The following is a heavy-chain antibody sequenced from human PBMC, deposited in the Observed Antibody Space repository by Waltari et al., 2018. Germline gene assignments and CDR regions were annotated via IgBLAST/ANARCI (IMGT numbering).Heavy chain of an antibody. Sequence: QVQLQESGPGLVKPSETLSLNCSAPGGSISGYYGTWIRQPPGKGLEGIGYIYYSGSTNYNPSLKSRVTMSVDTSKNQVSLRLSSVSAADTAVYYCARQPPATATFDIWGQGTMVTVSS. CDR3: ARQPPATATFDI. V-gene: IGHV4-59*01. J-gene: IGHJ3*02. D-gene: IGHD2-15*01. CDR1: GGSISGYY. CDR2: IYYSGST.